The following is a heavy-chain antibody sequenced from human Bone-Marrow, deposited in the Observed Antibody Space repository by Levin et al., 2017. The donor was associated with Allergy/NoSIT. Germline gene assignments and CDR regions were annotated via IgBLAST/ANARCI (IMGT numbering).Heavy chain of an antibody. D-gene: IGHD1-1*01. CDR1: GFSFSTNW. CDR3: TSSWKDGDH. Sequence: TGGSLRLSCAASGFSFSTNWMNWVRQAPGKGLEWVANIKSDGSERNYLDSVKGRFTISRDNAENSLYLQMNSLRVEDTAVYHCTSSWKDGDHWGQGTLVTVSS. V-gene: IGHV3-7*01. J-gene: IGHJ4*02. CDR2: IKSDGSER.